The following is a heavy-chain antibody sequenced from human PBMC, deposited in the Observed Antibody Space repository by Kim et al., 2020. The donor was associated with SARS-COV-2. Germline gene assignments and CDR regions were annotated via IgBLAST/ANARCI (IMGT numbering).Heavy chain of an antibody. Sequence: ASVKVSCRASGYTFTSYDINWVRQATGQGLEWMGWMNPNSGNTGYAQKFQGRVTMTRNTSISTAYMELSSLRSEDTAVYYCARGRRDRVVVVIAIYYYYYMDVWGKGTTVTVSS. CDR1: GYTFTSYD. D-gene: IGHD2-21*01. V-gene: IGHV1-8*01. J-gene: IGHJ6*03. CDR2: MNPNSGNT. CDR3: ARGRRDRVVVVIAIYYYYYMDV.